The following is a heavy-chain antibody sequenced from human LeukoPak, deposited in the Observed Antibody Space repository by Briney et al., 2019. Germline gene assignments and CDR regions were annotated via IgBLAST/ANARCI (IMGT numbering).Heavy chain of an antibody. J-gene: IGHJ4*02. CDR2: IYHSGST. D-gene: IGHD2-2*01. Sequence: SETLSLTCTVSGGSISSGGYYWSWIRQPPGKGLEWIGYIYHSGSTYYNPSLKSRVTISVDRSKNQFSLKLSSVTAADTAVYYCAQNQLGYCSSTSCLDYWGQGTLVTVSS. V-gene: IGHV4-30-2*01. CDR3: AQNQLGYCSSTSCLDY. CDR1: GGSISSGGYY.